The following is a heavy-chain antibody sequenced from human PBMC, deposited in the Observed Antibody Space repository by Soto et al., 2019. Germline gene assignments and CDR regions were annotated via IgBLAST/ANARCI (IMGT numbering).Heavy chain of an antibody. Sequence: EVQLVESGGGLVQPGGSLRLSCAASGSTFGNYWRSWVRQAPGKGLEWVANIMKDGSDNYKVDAVKGRFTTSRDNTKNSYYLQMNSLRAEDTAVYYCARDHINGWKFDYWGRGTLVTVSS. J-gene: IGHJ4*02. CDR3: ARDHINGWKFDY. D-gene: IGHD6-19*01. CDR1: GSTFGNYW. CDR2: IMKDGSDN. V-gene: IGHV3-7*01.